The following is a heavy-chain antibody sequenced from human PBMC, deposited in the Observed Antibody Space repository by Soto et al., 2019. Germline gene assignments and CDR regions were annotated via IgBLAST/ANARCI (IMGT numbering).Heavy chain of an antibody. Sequence: SVKVSCKASGGTFSSYAISWVLQAPGQGLEWMGGIIPIFGTANYAQKFQGRVTITADESTSTAYMELSSLRSEDTAVYYCARGVEMATIHYYFDYWGQGTLVTVSS. CDR1: GGTFSSYA. J-gene: IGHJ4*02. CDR2: IIPIFGTA. D-gene: IGHD5-12*01. CDR3: ARGVEMATIHYYFDY. V-gene: IGHV1-69*13.